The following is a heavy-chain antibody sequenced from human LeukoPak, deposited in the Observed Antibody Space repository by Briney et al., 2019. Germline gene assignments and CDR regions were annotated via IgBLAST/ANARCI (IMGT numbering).Heavy chain of an antibody. CDR1: GFTFSSYW. Sequence: GGSLRLSCAASGFTFSSYWMSWVRQAPGKGLEWVANIKQDGSEKYYVDSVKGRFTISRDNAKNSLYLQMNSLRAEDTAVYYCASVLRFLEWEGESYGMDVWGQGTTVTVSS. CDR2: IKQDGSEK. D-gene: IGHD3-3*01. J-gene: IGHJ6*02. V-gene: IGHV3-7*01. CDR3: ASVLRFLEWEGESYGMDV.